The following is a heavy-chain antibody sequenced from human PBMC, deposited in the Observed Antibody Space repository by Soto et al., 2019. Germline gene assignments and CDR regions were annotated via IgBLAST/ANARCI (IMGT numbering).Heavy chain of an antibody. CDR1: GYTFTGYY. V-gene: IGHV1-2*02. J-gene: IGHJ4*02. Sequence: GGSLRLSCAASGYTFTGYYIHWVRQAPGQGLEWMGWINPNSGATNQAQKFQGRVTMARDTSISTAYMELSRLTSDDTAVYYCARDAVSTIGDFDYWGQGTLVTVSS. CDR3: ARDAVSTIGDFDY. CDR2: INPNSGAT. D-gene: IGHD5-12*01.